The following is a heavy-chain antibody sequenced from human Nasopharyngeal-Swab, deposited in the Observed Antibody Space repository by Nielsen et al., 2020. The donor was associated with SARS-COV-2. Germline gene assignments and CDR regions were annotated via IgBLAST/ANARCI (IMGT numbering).Heavy chain of an antibody. J-gene: IGHJ4*02. CDR2: IGNSGANT. V-gene: IGHV3-23*01. Sequence: VRQMPGKGLEWVSSIGNSGANTYYADSVKGRFTISRDHSKNTLYLQMNSLRAEDTAVYYCAKGLRSSSWYEDYWGQGTQVTVSS. D-gene: IGHD6-13*01. CDR3: AKGLRSSSWYEDY.